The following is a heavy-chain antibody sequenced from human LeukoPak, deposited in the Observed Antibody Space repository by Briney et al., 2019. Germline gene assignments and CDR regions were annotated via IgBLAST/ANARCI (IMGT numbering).Heavy chain of an antibody. CDR3: ARDPITIFGVVISSRGSWFDP. CDR1: GYTFTGYY. Sequence: ASVKVSCKASGYTFTGYYMHWVRQAPGQGLEWMGWINPNSGGTNYAQKFQGRVTMTRDTSTSTVYMELSSLRSEDTAVYYCARDPITIFGVVISSRGSWFDPWGQGTLVTVSS. J-gene: IGHJ5*02. D-gene: IGHD3-3*01. V-gene: IGHV1-2*02. CDR2: INPNSGGT.